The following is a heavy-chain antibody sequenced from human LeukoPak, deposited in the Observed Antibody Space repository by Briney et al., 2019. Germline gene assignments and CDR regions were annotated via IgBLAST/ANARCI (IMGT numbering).Heavy chain of an antibody. CDR3: ARGYYDSSGYYYSPAKFDY. Sequence: GGSLRLSCAASGFTFSSYAMSWVRQAPGKGLEWVSAISGSGGSTYYADSVKGRFTISRDNSKNTLYLQMNSLRAEDTAVYYCARGYYDSSGYYYSPAKFDYWGQGTLVTVSS. CDR1: GFTFSSYA. V-gene: IGHV3-23*01. D-gene: IGHD3-22*01. J-gene: IGHJ4*02. CDR2: ISGSGGST.